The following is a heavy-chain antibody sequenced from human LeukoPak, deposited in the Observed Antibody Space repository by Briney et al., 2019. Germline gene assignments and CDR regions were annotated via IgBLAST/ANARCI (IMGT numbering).Heavy chain of an antibody. Sequence: PSETLSLTCTVSGVSISSSNSYWGWIRQPPGKGLEWIGSIHYSGSTYHNPSLKSRVTISVDTSKNQFSLKLSSVTAADTAVYYCAKVGYSSGWYSGWFDPWGQGTLVTVSS. J-gene: IGHJ5*02. CDR1: GVSISSSNSY. D-gene: IGHD6-19*01. CDR2: IHYSGST. V-gene: IGHV4-39*01. CDR3: AKVGYSSGWYSGWFDP.